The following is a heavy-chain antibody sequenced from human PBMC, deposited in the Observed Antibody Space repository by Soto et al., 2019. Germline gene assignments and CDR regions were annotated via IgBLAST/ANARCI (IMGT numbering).Heavy chain of an antibody. CDR2: IWYDGSNK. CDR3: ARDGIGGTVFRGYLDY. CDR1: GFTFSSYG. Sequence: GGSLRLSCAASGFTFSSYGMHWVRQAPGKGLEWVAVIWYDGSNKEYVDSVKGRFTISRDNSKNTLYLQMNTLGAEDTAVYYCARDGIGGTVFRGYLDYWGRGTVVTVSS. J-gene: IGHJ4*02. D-gene: IGHD1-7*01. V-gene: IGHV3-33*01.